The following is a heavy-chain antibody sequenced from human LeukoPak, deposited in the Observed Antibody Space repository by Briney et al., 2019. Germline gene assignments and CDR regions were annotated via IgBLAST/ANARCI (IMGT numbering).Heavy chain of an antibody. D-gene: IGHD3-22*01. CDR3: ARVQDYDSSGHYLGY. CDR1: GGSFSDYY. Sequence: SGTLSLTCAVYGGSFSDYYWSWIRQPPGKGLEWIGEINDSGSTNYNPSLKSRVTISVDTSKNQFSLKVNSVTAADTAVYYCARVQDYDSSGHYLGYWGQGILVTVSS. V-gene: IGHV4-34*01. CDR2: INDSGST. J-gene: IGHJ4*02.